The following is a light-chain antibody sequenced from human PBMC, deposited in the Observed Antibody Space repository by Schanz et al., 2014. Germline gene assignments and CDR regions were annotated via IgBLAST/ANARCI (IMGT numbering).Light chain of an antibody. J-gene: IGLJ3*02. CDR1: SSDVGGYNY. Sequence: QSVLTQPRSVSGSPGQSVTISCTGTSSDVGGYNYVSWYQQHPGKAPQLMIHDVTKRPSGVPDRFSGSKSGNTASLTISGLQAEDEADYFCCSYAGSNNLVFGGGTKLTVL. V-gene: IGLV2-11*01. CDR2: DVT. CDR3: CSYAGSNNLV.